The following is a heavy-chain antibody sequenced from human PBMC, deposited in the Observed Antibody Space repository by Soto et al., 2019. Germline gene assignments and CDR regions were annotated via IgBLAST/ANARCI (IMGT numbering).Heavy chain of an antibody. V-gene: IGHV4-31*03. J-gene: IGHJ5*02. CDR3: ARSTVTANWFDP. D-gene: IGHD4-17*01. CDR1: GGSISSGGYY. CDR2: IYYSGST. Sequence: SETLSLTCTVSGGSISSGGYYWSWIRQHPGKGLEWIGYIYYSGSTYYNPSLKSRVTISVDTSKNQFSLKLSSVTAADTAVYYCARSTVTANWFDPWGQEPWSPSP.